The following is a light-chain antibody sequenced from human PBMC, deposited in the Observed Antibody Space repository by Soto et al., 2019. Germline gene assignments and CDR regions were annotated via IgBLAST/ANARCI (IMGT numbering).Light chain of an antibody. CDR1: QSVSSNY. CDR2: DAS. J-gene: IGKJ1*01. Sequence: EVVLTQSPGTLSLFPGERATLSGRASQSVSSNYLAWYQQKPGQAPRLLIYDASSRATGTPDRFSGSGSGTDFTLTINRLEPEDFALYYCQQYGSSPPTFGQGTKVDIK. CDR3: QQYGSSPPT. V-gene: IGKV3-20*01.